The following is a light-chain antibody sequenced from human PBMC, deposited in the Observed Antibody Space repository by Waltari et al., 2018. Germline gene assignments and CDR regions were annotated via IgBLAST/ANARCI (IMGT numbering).Light chain of an antibody. CDR3: LQYNDWPPWT. V-gene: IGKV3-15*01. CDR2: GAS. CDR1: QSVTSN. J-gene: IGKJ1*01. Sequence: EIVMTQSPATLSVSPGERATLSCRASQSVTSNLAWYQQKPGKAPRLLIFGASTRATVIPARFSGSGSGTEFTLTISSLQSEDFAVYYCLQYNDWPPWTFGQGTKVEIK.